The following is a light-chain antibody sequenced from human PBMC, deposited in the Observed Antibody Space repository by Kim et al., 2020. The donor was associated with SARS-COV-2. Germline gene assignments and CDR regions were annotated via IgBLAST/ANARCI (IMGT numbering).Light chain of an antibody. V-gene: IGLV2-14*03. J-gene: IGLJ1*01. Sequence: GQSITISCTGTSSDVGGYNYVSWYQQHQGKAPKLMIYDVSNRPSGVSNRFSGSKSGNTVSLTISGLQAEDEADYYCSSYTSSSTYVFGTGTKVTVL. CDR1: SSDVGGYNY. CDR3: SSYTSSSTYV. CDR2: DVS.